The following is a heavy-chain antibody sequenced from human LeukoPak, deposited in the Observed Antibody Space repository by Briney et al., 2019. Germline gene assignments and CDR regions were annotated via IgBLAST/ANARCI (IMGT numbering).Heavy chain of an antibody. CDR3: ARGIFYGGRNQYIWFDL. V-gene: IGHV4-34*01. CDR2: ISQSGSS. Sequence: SETLSLTCAVYGGPFRVFFWSWIRQAPGKGLEWIGEISQSGSSNYNPSLKSRITISVDTSKSQFSLRLTSVPAADTAVYYCARGIFYGGRNQYIWFDLWGQGTLVTVSS. CDR1: GGPFRVFF. D-gene: IGHD4-23*01. J-gene: IGHJ5*02.